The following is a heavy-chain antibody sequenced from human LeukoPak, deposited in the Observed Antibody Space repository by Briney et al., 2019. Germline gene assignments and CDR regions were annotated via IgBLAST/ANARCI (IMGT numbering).Heavy chain of an antibody. V-gene: IGHV4-59*12. J-gene: IGHJ3*02. CDR1: GGSISSYY. CDR3: ARDLDSSEVPAAPEAFDI. D-gene: IGHD2-2*01. CDR2: IYYSGST. Sequence: SETLSLTCTVSGGSISSYYWSWIRQPPGKGLEWIGYIYYSGSTNYNPSLKSRVTISVDTSKNQFSLKLSSVTAADTAVYYCARDLDSSEVPAAPEAFDIWGPGTMVTVSS.